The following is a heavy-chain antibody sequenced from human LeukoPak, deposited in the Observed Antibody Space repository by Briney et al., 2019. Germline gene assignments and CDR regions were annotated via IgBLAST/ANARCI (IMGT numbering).Heavy chain of an antibody. CDR3: ARAAVVPAAIDGYY. J-gene: IGHJ4*02. CDR2: IYYSGST. Sequence: SETLSLTCTVSGGSISSYYWSWIRQPPGKGLEWIGYIYYSGSTNYNPSLKSRVTISVDTSKNQFSLKLSSVTAADTAVYYCARAAVVPAAIDGYYWGQGTLVTVSS. V-gene: IGHV4-59*08. D-gene: IGHD2-2*01. CDR1: GGSISSYY.